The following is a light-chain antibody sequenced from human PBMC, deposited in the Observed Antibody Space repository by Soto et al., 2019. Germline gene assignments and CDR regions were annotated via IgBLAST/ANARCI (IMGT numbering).Light chain of an antibody. J-gene: IGKJ2*01. Sequence: EIVWTHSPGTLSLSPGERATLSCSAIQIFSSSYLAWYQQKPGQAPRLLIYGASTRATGIPDRFIGSGSGPDFTLTINRLEPEDFAVSYCQKYGSSLMYAFGQGTKVDIK. CDR3: QKYGSSLMYA. CDR1: QIFSSSY. CDR2: GAS. V-gene: IGKV3-20*01.